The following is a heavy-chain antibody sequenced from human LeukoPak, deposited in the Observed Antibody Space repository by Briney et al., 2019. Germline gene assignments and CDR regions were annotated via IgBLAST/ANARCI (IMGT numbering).Heavy chain of an antibody. V-gene: IGHV4-39*07. Sequence: SATLSLTCTVSGGSISSSYYWAWIRQLPGKGLEWIGSVSYSGTTYSNPSLKSRVTISVDTSRNQFSLKLTSVTVADTAVYYCARRPAGGGVYWGQGTLVTVSS. CDR2: VSYSGTT. CDR3: ARRPAGGGVY. D-gene: IGHD2-8*02. J-gene: IGHJ4*02. CDR1: GGSISSSYY.